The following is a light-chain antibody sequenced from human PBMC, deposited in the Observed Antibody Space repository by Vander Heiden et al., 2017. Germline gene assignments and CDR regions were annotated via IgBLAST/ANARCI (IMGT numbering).Light chain of an antibody. CDR1: NIGSKS. J-gene: IGLJ3*02. CDR2: DVS. CDR3: QVWDSSSDHLWV. Sequence: SYVLTQPPSVSVAPGQTARTTCGGNNIGSKSVHWYQQKPGQAPVLVVYDVSDRPSGIPERFSGSNSGNTATLTISRVEAGDEADYYCQVWDSSSDHLWVFGGGTKLTVL. V-gene: IGLV3-21*02.